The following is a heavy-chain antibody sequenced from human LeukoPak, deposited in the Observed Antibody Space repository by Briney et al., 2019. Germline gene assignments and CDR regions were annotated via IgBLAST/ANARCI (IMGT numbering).Heavy chain of an antibody. J-gene: IGHJ3*02. CDR1: GGSISSYY. V-gene: IGHV4-59*12. CDR3: ARGHYYDSSGYYNDAFDI. CDR2: IYYSGST. D-gene: IGHD3-22*01. Sequence: PSETLSLTCTVSGGSISSYYWSWIRQPPGKGLEWIGYIYYSGSTYYNPSLKSRVTISVDRSKNQFSLKLSSVTAADTAVYYCARGHYYDSSGYYNDAFDIWGQGTMVTVSS.